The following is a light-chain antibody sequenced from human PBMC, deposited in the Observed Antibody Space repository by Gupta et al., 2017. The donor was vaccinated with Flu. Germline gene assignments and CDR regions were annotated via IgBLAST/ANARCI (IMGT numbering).Light chain of an antibody. J-gene: IGKJ4*01. CDR1: QTVNRN. V-gene: IGKV3D-15*01. CDR3: QHYNNWPA. Sequence: EIVLTQFPATLSASPGERVTLSCRASQTVNRNLAWLQQRPGQSPRLIIYGGFNRATGIPARFSGSGSGTDFALTISSLQSEDFAIYYCQHYNNWPAFGGGTKVEFK. CDR2: GGF.